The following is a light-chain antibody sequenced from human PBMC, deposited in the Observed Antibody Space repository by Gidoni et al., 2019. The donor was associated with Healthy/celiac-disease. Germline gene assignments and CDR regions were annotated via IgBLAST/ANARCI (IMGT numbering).Light chain of an antibody. Sequence: DIQMTQSPSSLSASVGDRFTITCRASQSISSYLNWYQQKPGKAPKLLIYAASSLQSGVPSRFSGGGSGTDFTLTISSLQPEDFATYYCQQSYSTPPTFGGGTKVEIK. V-gene: IGKV1-39*01. CDR3: QQSYSTPPT. CDR1: QSISSY. J-gene: IGKJ4*01. CDR2: AAS.